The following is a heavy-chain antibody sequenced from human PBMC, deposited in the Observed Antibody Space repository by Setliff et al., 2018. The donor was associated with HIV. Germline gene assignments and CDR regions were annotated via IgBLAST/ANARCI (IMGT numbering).Heavy chain of an antibody. CDR1: GGSISSGDYY. CDR3: ASLPPLYDSSGYYFDY. CDR2: IYYSGST. J-gene: IGHJ4*02. V-gene: IGHV4-30-4*08. Sequence: PSETLSLTCTVSGGSISSGDYYWSWIRQPPGKGLEWIGYIYYSGSTYYNPSLNSRVTISVDASKNQFSLKLSSVTAADTAVYYCASLPPLYDSSGYYFDYWGQGTLVTVS. D-gene: IGHD3-22*01.